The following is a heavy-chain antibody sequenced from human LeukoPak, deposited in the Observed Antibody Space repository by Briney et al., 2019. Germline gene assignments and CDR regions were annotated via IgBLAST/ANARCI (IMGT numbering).Heavy chain of an antibody. D-gene: IGHD4-17*01. J-gene: IGHJ4*02. CDR2: ISYDGKEK. CDR3: ATSNTAYGDYSGLDY. V-gene: IGHV3-30*04. CDR1: GFTFSSDA. Sequence: PGGSLRLSCVASGFTFSSDAMHWVRQAPGKGLGWVAVISYDGKEKYHADSVKGRFTISRDNSKNTLYLQMNSLRVEDTAVYYCATSNTAYGDYSGLDYWGQGTLVTVSS.